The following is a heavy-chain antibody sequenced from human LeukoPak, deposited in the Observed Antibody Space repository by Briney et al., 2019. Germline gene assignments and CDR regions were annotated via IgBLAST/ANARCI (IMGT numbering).Heavy chain of an antibody. CDR2: IHHSGST. D-gene: IGHD2/OR15-2a*01. CDR3: ARNAYYSADY. Sequence: KPSGTLSLTCDVSGGSISSGYWWSWVRQLPGKGLEWIGEIHHSGSTNYNPSLKSRVTISVDKSRNQFSVMLTPVSAADTAVYYCARNAYYSADYWGQGTLVTVSS. CDR1: GGSISSGYW. J-gene: IGHJ4*02. V-gene: IGHV4-4*02.